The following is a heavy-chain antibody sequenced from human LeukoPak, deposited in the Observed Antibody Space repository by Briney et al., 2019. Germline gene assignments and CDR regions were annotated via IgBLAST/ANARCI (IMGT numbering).Heavy chain of an antibody. Sequence: PGGSLRLYCAASGFTFSSYGMHWVRQAPGKGLEWVAFIRYDGSNKYYADSVKGRFTISRDNSKNTLYLQMNSLRAEDTAVYYCAKRVPPADGYFDYWGQGTLVTVSS. CDR2: IRYDGSNK. V-gene: IGHV3-30*02. CDR3: AKRVPPADGYFDY. CDR1: GFTFSSYG. D-gene: IGHD6-13*01. J-gene: IGHJ4*02.